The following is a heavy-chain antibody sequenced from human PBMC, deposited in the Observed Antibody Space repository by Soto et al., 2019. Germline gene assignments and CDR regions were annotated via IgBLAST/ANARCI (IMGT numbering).Heavy chain of an antibody. D-gene: IGHD3-10*01. V-gene: IGHV4-61*01. J-gene: IGHJ4*02. CDR2: IYYSGST. Sequence: SETLSLTCTVSGGSVSSGSYYWSWIRQPPGKGLEWIGYIYYSGSTNYNPSLKSRVTISVDTSKNQFSLKLSSVTAADTAVYYCAREARIDKGITLVHYFDYWGQGTLVTVSS. CDR1: GGSVSSGSYY. CDR3: AREARIDKGITLVHYFDY.